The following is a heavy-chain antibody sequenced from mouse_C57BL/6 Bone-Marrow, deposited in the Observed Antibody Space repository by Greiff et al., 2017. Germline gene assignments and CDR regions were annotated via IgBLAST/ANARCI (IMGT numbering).Heavy chain of an antibody. CDR2: IYPGDGDT. J-gene: IGHJ3*01. CDR1: GYAFSSSW. D-gene: IGHD4-1*01. Sequence: QVHVKQSGPELVKPGASVKISCKASGYAFSSSWMNWVKQRPGKGLEWIGRIYPGDGDTNYNGKCKGKATLTADKSSSTAYMQLSSLTSEDSAVYFCASEGLTGPWFAYWGQGTLVTVSA. V-gene: IGHV1-82*01. CDR3: ASEGLTGPWFAY.